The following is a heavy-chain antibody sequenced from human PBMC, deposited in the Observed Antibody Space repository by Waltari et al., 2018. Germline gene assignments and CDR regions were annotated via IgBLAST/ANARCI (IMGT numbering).Heavy chain of an antibody. J-gene: IGHJ4*02. CDR3: AHLYCSSTTCHLFDY. Sequence: QESGPGLVKPSETLSLTCAVSGGSISTSTNYWGWIRQSPGKGLEWLTLIFWDDEKRYSPSLKSRLTITKDTSKNQVVLAMTNMDPADTATYYCAHLYCSSTTCHLFDYWGQGTLVTVSS. CDR1: GGSISTSTNY. V-gene: IGHV2-5*08. D-gene: IGHD2-2*01. CDR2: IFWDDEK.